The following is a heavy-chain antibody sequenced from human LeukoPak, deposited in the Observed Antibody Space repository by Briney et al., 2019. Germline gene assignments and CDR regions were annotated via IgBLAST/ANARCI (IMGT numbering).Heavy chain of an antibody. CDR2: IYYSGST. Sequence: NPSETLSLTCTGSGGSISSYYWSWIRQPPGKGLEWIGYIYYSGSTNYNPSLKSRVTISVDTSKNQFSLKLSSVTAADTAVYYCARPQGSSGWYYFDYWGQGTLVTVSS. CDR3: ARPQGSSGWYYFDY. J-gene: IGHJ4*02. CDR1: GGSISSYY. V-gene: IGHV4-59*08. D-gene: IGHD6-19*01.